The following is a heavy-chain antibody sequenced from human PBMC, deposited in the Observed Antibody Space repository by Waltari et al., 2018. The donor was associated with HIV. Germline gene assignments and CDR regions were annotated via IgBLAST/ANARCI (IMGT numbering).Heavy chain of an antibody. J-gene: IGHJ3*02. Sequence: EVQLVESGGGLVQPGGSLRLSCAASGFTFSLYWMSWVRQAPGSGLEWVANIKQDGSEKHYVDSVKGRFTISRDNAKKSLYLQMNSLRAEDTAVYYCARMGLMMYAIGAFDIWGQGTMVTVSS. V-gene: IGHV3-7*04. CDR3: ARMGLMMYAIGAFDI. D-gene: IGHD2-8*01. CDR1: GFTFSLYW. CDR2: IKQDGSEK.